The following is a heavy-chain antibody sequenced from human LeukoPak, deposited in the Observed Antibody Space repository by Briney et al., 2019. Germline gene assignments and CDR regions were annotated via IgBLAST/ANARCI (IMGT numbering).Heavy chain of an antibody. J-gene: IGHJ4*02. D-gene: IGHD3-22*01. V-gene: IGHV3-7*03. CDR2: IKEDGSKK. CDR1: GFTFSGHW. Sequence: GGSLRLSCAVSGFTFSGHWMTWVRQAPGKGLEWVANIKEDGSKKNYVDSVKGRFTISRDNAKNSLYLQMTSLRAEDTAMYYCATPLDYHDNSGFHQGGDWGQGTLVTVSS. CDR3: ATPLDYHDNSGFHQGGD.